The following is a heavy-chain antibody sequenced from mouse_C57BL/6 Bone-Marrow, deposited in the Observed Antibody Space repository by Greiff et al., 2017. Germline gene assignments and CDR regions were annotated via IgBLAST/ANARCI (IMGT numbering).Heavy chain of an antibody. Sequence: QVQLQQPGAELVRPGSSVKLSCKASGYTFTSYWMDWVKQRPGQGLEWIGNIYPSDSETHYNQKFKDKATLTVDKSSSTAYMQLSSLTSEDSAIYYCARGRLRRAFAYWGQGTLVTVSA. CDR3: ARGRLRRAFAY. J-gene: IGHJ3*01. V-gene: IGHV1-61*01. D-gene: IGHD2-2*01. CDR1: GYTFTSYW. CDR2: IYPSDSET.